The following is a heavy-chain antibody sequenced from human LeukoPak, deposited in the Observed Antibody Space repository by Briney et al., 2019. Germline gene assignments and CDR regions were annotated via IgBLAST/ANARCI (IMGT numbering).Heavy chain of an antibody. CDR3: ARGFGGYCSSTSCYRHWFDP. D-gene: IGHD2-2*02. CDR1: GGSFSGYY. V-gene: IGHV4-34*01. J-gene: IGHJ5*02. CDR2: INHSGST. Sequence: SETLSLTCAVYGGSFSGYYWSWIRQPPGKGLEWIGEINHSGSTNYNLSLKSRVTISVDTSKNQFSLKLSSVTAADTAVYYCARGFGGYCSSTSCYRHWFDPWGQGTLVTVSS.